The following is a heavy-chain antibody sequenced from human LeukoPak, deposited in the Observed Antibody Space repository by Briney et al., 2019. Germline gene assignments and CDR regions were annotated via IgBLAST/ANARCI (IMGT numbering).Heavy chain of an antibody. J-gene: IGHJ4*02. V-gene: IGHV1-46*01. D-gene: IGHD3-22*01. CDR3: AREGSSGYYYFDY. CDR1: GYTFTSYY. CDR2: SIPSGGST. Sequence: ASVKVSCKTSGYTFTSYYMHWVRQAPGQGLEWMGISIPSGGSTTYAQKFQGRVTMTRDTSTSTVYMELSSPRSEDTAVYYCAREGSSGYYYFDYWGQGTLVTVSS.